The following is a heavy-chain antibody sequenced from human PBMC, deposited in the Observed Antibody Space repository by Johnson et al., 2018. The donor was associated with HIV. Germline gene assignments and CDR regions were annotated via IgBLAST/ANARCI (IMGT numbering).Heavy chain of an antibody. CDR3: ARDTSTASGSYYGAFDI. Sequence: QVQLVESGGGVVRPGRSLRLSCAASGFSFSPYALHWVRQTPGKGLEWVSVIYRGGATYYAASVQGRFTISRDNSKNSLYLQVNSLRGEDTAVYYCARDTSTASGSYYGAFDIWGQGTVVTVSS. CDR1: GFSFSPYA. J-gene: IGHJ3*02. CDR2: IYRGGAT. D-gene: IGHD3-10*01. V-gene: IGHV3-NL1*01.